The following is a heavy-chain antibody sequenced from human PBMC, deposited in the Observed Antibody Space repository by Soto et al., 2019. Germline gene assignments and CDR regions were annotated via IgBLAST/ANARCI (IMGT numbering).Heavy chain of an antibody. CDR2: ISAYNGNT. D-gene: IGHD5-18*01. CDR1: GYTFTSYG. J-gene: IGHJ6*02. V-gene: IGHV1-18*04. Sequence: GASVKVSCKASGYTFTSYGISWVRQAPGQGLEWMGWISAYNGNTNYAQKLQGRVTMTTDTSTSTAYMELRSLRSDDAAVYYCARGETAMVKGDYYYYGIDVCGQGTTVTVSS. CDR3: ARGETAMVKGDYYYYGIDV.